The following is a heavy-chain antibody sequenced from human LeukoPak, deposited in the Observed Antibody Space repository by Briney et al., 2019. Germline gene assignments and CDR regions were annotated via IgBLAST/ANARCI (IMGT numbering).Heavy chain of an antibody. CDR2: INHSGST. D-gene: IGHD2-2*01. CDR3: ASQGYCGSTSCSAPVGY. Sequence: SETLSLTCAVYGGSFSGYYWSWIRQPPGKGLEWIGEINHSGSTNYNPSLKSRVTISVDTSKNQFSLKLSSVTAADTAVYYCASQGYCGSTSCSAPVGYWGQGTLVTVSS. J-gene: IGHJ4*02. V-gene: IGHV4-34*01. CDR1: GGSFSGYY.